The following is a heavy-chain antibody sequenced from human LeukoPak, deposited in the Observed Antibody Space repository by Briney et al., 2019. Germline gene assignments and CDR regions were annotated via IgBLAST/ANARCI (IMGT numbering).Heavy chain of an antibody. CDR3: ARDRDDDPKSSWYRSGLNWFDP. CDR2: ISSSGSTI. Sequence: GGSLRLSCAASGFTFSDYYMSWIRQAPGKGLEWVSYISSSGSTIYYADSVKGRFTISRDNAKSSLYLQMNSLRAEDTAVYYCARDRDDDPKSSWYRSGLNWFDPWGQGTLVTVSS. J-gene: IGHJ5*02. D-gene: IGHD6-13*01. V-gene: IGHV3-11*04. CDR1: GFTFSDYY.